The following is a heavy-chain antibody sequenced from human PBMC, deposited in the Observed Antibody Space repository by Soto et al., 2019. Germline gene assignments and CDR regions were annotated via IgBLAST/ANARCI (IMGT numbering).Heavy chain of an antibody. V-gene: IGHV4-31*03. J-gene: IGHJ4*02. CDR2: IYHTGST. Sequence: NPSETLSLTCSVSGDPVSSGSYYWTWVRQHPVKGLEWIGYIYHTGSTYYNPSLQSRLIMSIDTSKNQFSLHLYSVTAADTAVYFCAAKLGTTHYFDFWGQGSLVTLSS. CDR1: GDPVSSGSYY. CDR3: AAKLGTTHYFDF. D-gene: IGHD7-27*01.